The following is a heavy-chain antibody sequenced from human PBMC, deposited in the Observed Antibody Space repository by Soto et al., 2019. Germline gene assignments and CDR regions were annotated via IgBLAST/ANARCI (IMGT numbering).Heavy chain of an antibody. Sequence: EMQLSESGGGLVQPGGSLRLSCAASGFTFGSYAMSWVRQAPGKGLEWVSAISGGGSGTYYADSVKGRFTISRDNSKKTLFLQMNSLRVEDTAIYYCAKHPKSTVRFNWFDPWGQGALVTVSS. J-gene: IGHJ5*02. CDR2: ISGGGSGT. CDR1: GFTFGSYA. D-gene: IGHD2-8*02. V-gene: IGHV3-23*01. CDR3: AKHPKSTVRFNWFDP.